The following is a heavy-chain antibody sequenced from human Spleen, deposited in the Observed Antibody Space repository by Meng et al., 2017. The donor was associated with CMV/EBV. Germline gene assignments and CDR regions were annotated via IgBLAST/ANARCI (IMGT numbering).Heavy chain of an antibody. Sequence: GESLKISCAASGFMFSSYAMTWVRQAPGKGLEWVSSMSGGGDSTHYADSVKGRFIISRDNSKNTLYLQVNSLRAEDTAVYYCAKVNYHDSKGLPSGAFDVWGQGTVVTVSS. CDR3: AKVNYHDSKGLPSGAFDV. V-gene: IGHV3-23*01. CDR1: GFMFSSYA. J-gene: IGHJ3*01. D-gene: IGHD3-22*01. CDR2: MSGGGDST.